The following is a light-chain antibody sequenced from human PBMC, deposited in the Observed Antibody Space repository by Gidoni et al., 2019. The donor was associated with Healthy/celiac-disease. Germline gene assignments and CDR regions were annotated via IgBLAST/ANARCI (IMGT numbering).Light chain of an antibody. CDR3: QQYDNLLT. J-gene: IGKJ4*01. CDR2: DAS. V-gene: IGKV1-33*01. CDR1: QDISNY. Sequence: DIQMTNSPSSLSASVGDRVTITCQASQDISNYLNWYQQKPGKAPKLLIYDASNLETGVPSRFSGSGSGTDFTFTISSLQPEDIATYYCQQYDNLLTFGGXTKVEIK.